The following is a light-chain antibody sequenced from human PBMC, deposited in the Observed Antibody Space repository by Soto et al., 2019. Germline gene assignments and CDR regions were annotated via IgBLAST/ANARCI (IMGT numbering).Light chain of an antibody. V-gene: IGKV3-20*01. J-gene: IGKJ3*01. CDR1: QSVTISS. Sequence: EIVWTQSPGTLSLSPGERATLSCRASQSVTISSLAWYQQKPGQAPRLLIYGASSRATGIPVRFSGSGSGTDCTLTISRLEPEDFAVYYCQQYGSSPLTFGPGTKADIK. CDR2: GAS. CDR3: QQYGSSPLT.